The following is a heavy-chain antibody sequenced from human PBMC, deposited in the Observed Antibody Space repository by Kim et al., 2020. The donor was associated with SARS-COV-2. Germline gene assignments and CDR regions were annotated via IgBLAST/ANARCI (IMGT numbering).Heavy chain of an antibody. Sequence: SQTLSLTCAVSGGTFSGYYWTWIRQSPGRGLEWIGEIDRSGDTNYNPSLNSRVTISLDTSKNQVSLKLSSVTAADTGVYFCARGIEEPFYYNGGPSYPFDYWGQGSLVTVSS. J-gene: IGHJ4*02. D-gene: IGHD2-8*01. CDR3: ARGIEEPFYYNGGPSYPFDY. CDR1: GGTFSGYY. V-gene: IGHV4-34*01. CDR2: IDRSGDT.